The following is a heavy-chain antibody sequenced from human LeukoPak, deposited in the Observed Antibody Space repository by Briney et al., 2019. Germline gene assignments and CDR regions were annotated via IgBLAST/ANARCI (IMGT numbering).Heavy chain of an antibody. CDR1: GGSISSYY. CDR2: IYTSGST. D-gene: IGHD1-26*01. Sequence: SETPSLTCTVSGGSISSYYWSWIRQPAGKGLEWIGRIYTSGSTNYNPSLKSRVTMSVGTSKNQFSLKLSSVTAADTAVYYCAREGEEWELLGNYFDYWGQGTLVTVSS. J-gene: IGHJ4*02. CDR3: AREGEEWELLGNYFDY. V-gene: IGHV4-4*07.